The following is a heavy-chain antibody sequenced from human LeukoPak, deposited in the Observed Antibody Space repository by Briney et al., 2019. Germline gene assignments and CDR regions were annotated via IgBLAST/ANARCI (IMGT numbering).Heavy chain of an antibody. CDR2: ISYDGSNK. CDR3: AKDSVTYYDFWSGSPTYYYGMDV. D-gene: IGHD3-3*01. Sequence: GGSLRLSCAASGFTFSSYGMHWVRKAPGKGLEWVAVISYDGSNKYYADSVKGRFTISRDNSKNTLYLQMYSLRADDTAVYYCAKDSVTYYDFWSGSPTYYYGMDVWGLGTTITVFS. J-gene: IGHJ6*02. V-gene: IGHV3-30*18. CDR1: GFTFSSYG.